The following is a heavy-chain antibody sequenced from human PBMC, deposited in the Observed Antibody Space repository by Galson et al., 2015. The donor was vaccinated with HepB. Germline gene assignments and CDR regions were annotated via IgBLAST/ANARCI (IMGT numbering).Heavy chain of an antibody. J-gene: IGHJ6*02. CDR2: ISSSSSYI. D-gene: IGHD1-26*01. CDR1: GFTFSSYS. Sequence: SLRLSCAASGFTFSSYSINWVRQAPGKGLEWVSSISSSSSYIYYADSVKGRFTISRDNAKNSLYLQMNSLRAEDTAVYYCARDHGREGGDFSYYGMDVWGQGTTVTVSS. V-gene: IGHV3-21*01. CDR3: ARDHGREGGDFSYYGMDV.